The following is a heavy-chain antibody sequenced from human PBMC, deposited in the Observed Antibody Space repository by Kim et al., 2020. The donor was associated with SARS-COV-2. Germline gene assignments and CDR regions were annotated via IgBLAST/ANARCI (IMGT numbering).Heavy chain of an antibody. Sequence: YAQKFQGRVTMTRDTSTSTVYMELSSLRSEDTAVYYCARADFDWLFTFDYWGQGTLVTVSS. D-gene: IGHD3-9*01. J-gene: IGHJ4*02. CDR3: ARADFDWLFTFDY. V-gene: IGHV1-46*01.